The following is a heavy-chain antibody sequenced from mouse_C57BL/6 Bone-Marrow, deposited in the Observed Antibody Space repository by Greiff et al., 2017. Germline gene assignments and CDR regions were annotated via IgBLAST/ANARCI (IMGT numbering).Heavy chain of an antibody. CDR2: SRNKANDYTT. V-gene: IGHV7-1*01. CDR1: GFTFSDFY. CDR3: ARDADDGYYVRFAY. J-gene: IGHJ3*01. D-gene: IGHD2-3*01. Sequence: EVKLVESGGGLVQSGRSLRLSCATSGFTFSDFYMEWVRQAPGKGLEWIAASRNKANDYTTEYSASVKGRFIVSRDTSQSILYLQMSALRAEDTAIYYCARDADDGYYVRFAYWGQGTLVTVSA.